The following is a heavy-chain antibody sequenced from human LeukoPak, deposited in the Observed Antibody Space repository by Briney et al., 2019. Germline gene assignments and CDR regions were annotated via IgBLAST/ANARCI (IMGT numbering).Heavy chain of an antibody. J-gene: IGHJ3*02. CDR3: ARDARSGYYYAFDI. CDR2: ISSSGSTI. CDR1: GFTFSDYY. V-gene: IGHV3-11*01. Sequence: GGSLRLSCAASGFTFSDYYMSWIRQAPGKGLEWVSYISSSGSTIYYADSVKGRFTISRDNAKNSLYLQMNSLRAEDTAVYYCARDARSGYYYAFDIWGQGTMVTVSS. D-gene: IGHD3-22*01.